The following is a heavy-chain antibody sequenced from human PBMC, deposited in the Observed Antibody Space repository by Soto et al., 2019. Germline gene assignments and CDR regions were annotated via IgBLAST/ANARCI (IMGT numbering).Heavy chain of an antibody. Sequence: ASVKVSCKASGYTFTSYGISWVRQAPGQGLERMGWISTYNGNKNYAQKLQGGVTMTTDTSTRTANMKLRSLRSDDTAVYYCARYPPSWSGDIVVVVAAKIRFDPWGQGTLVTVPS. V-gene: IGHV1-18*01. D-gene: IGHD2-15*01. CDR1: GYTFTSYG. CDR3: ARYPPSWSGDIVVVVAAKIRFDP. J-gene: IGHJ5*02. CDR2: ISTYNGNK.